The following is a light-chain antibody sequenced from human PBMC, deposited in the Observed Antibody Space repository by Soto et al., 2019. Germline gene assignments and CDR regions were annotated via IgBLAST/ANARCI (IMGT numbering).Light chain of an antibody. CDR2: GAS. J-gene: IGKJ4*01. CDR3: HLYNNWPPHT. V-gene: IGKV3-15*01. Sequence: EIVMTQSAATLSVSPGERATLSCRASQSVSSNLAWYQQKPGQAPRPLIYGASTRATGIPSRFSGSGSGREFTLTISSLQSEDCAVCYGHLYNNWPPHTFGGGTKVEI. CDR1: QSVSSN.